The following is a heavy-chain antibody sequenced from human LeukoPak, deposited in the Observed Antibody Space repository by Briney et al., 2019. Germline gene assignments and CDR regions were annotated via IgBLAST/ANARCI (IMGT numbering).Heavy chain of an antibody. CDR1: GFTFSNAW. J-gene: IGHJ4*02. D-gene: IGHD3-10*01. CDR3: TTTTVITMEDYYFDY. V-gene: IGHV3-15*01. CDR2: IKSKTDDGTT. Sequence: GGSLRLSCAASGFTFSNAWMSWVRQAPGKGLEWVGRIKSKTDDGTTDYAAPVKGRFTISRDDSKNTLYLQMNSLKTEDTAVYYCTTTTVITMEDYYFDYWGQGTLVTVSS.